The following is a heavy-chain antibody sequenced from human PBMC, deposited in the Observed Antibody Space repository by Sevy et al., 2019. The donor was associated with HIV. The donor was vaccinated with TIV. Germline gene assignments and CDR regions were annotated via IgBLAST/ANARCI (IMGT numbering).Heavy chain of an antibody. D-gene: IGHD6-19*01. CDR1: GFTFTNYG. CDR2: ISNSGANT. CDR3: AKEWTLLSDWYGEFDY. J-gene: IGHJ4*02. V-gene: IGHV3-23*01. Sequence: GGSLRLSCATSGFTFTNYGMHWVRQAPGKGLEWVSGISNSGANTYYTDSVRGRFTVSRDNSKNTVYLQLNSLRAEDTAIYYCAKEWTLLSDWYGEFDYWGQGTLVTVSS.